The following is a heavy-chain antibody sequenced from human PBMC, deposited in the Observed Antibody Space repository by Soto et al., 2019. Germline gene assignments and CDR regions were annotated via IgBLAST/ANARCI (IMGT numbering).Heavy chain of an antibody. J-gene: IGHJ6*02. D-gene: IGHD3-3*01. CDR1: GYSFTSYW. CDR2: IDPSDSYT. Sequence: PGESLKISCKGAGYSFTSYWISWVRQMPGKGLEWMGRIDPSDSYTNYSPSFQGHVTISADKSISTAYLQWSSLKATDTAMYYCARHITNYDFWSGYSMASGMDVWGQGTTVTVSS. CDR3: ARHITNYDFWSGYSMASGMDV. V-gene: IGHV5-10-1*01.